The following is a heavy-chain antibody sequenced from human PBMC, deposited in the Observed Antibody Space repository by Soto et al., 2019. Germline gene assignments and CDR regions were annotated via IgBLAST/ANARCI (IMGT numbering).Heavy chain of an antibody. J-gene: IGHJ5*02. D-gene: IGHD5-12*01. Sequence: ASVKVSCKASGYTFTSYGISWVRQAPGQGLEWMGWISVYNGNTDYAQKFQGRVTMTTDTSTSTAYMELRSLRSDDTAVYYCATSYDSGFDPWGQGTLVTVSS. CDR1: GYTFTSYG. V-gene: IGHV1-18*04. CDR2: ISVYNGNT. CDR3: ATSYDSGFDP.